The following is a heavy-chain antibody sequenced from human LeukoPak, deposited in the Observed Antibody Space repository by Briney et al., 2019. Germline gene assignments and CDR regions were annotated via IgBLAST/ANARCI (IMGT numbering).Heavy chain of an antibody. V-gene: IGHV3-33*06. CDR2: IWFDGSNN. D-gene: IGHD3-22*01. CDR1: GFSFSDYG. CDR3: AKDFLLVSSGYYQYYFDY. J-gene: IGHJ4*02. Sequence: GGSLRLSCAASGFSFSDYGTHWVRQAPGKGLEWVALIWFDGSNNYYADSVKGRFTISRDNSKKTLYLQMNSLRAEDTAVYYCAKDFLLVSSGYYQYYFDYWGQGTLVTVSS.